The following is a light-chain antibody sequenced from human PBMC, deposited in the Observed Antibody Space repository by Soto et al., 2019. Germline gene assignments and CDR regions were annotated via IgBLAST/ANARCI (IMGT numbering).Light chain of an antibody. Sequence: EIVMTQSPATLSVSPGERATLSCSAIQSVSSNLAWYQQKPGRSHRLIIYGASTRVTCVPARFSGSGSGTEFTIAISRLQSEDFAVYACQQYNNWPPWAFGQGTKVEIK. CDR3: QQYNNWPPWA. J-gene: IGKJ1*01. CDR1: QSVSSN. CDR2: GAS. V-gene: IGKV3-15*01.